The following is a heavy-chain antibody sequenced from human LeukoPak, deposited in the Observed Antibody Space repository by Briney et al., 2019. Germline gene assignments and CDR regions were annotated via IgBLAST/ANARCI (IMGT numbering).Heavy chain of an antibody. D-gene: IGHD1-14*01. J-gene: IGHJ4*02. V-gene: IGHV1-69*06. Sequence: SVKVSCKASGGTFSNYAISWVRQAPGQGLEGVGGIIPIFGTANYAQKFRGRVTITADKSTRTAYMELSSLRSEDTAVYYCATVGPEEDYFDYWGQGTLVTVSS. CDR3: ATVGPEEDYFDY. CDR2: IIPIFGTA. CDR1: GGTFSNYA.